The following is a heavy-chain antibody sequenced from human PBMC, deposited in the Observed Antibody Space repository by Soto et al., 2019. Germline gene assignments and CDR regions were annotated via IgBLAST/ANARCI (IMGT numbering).Heavy chain of an antibody. J-gene: IGHJ3*02. CDR3: ARPGYGVDKDAFDI. Sequence: GGSLRLSCAASGFTFSIYAMSWVREAPGKGLEWVSIISGGGGGIRTYYADSGKGRFTVSRDNSKNTLYLQMDNMRVEDTAVYYCARPGYGVDKDAFDIWGQGTMVTVSS. CDR1: GFTFSIYA. D-gene: IGHD4-17*01. CDR2: ISGGGGGIRT. V-gene: IGHV3-23*01.